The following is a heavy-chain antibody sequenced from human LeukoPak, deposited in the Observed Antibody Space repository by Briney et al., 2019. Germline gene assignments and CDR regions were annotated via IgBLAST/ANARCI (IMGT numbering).Heavy chain of an antibody. V-gene: IGHV3-23*01. J-gene: IGHJ3*01. Sequence: GGSLRLSCAASGFTFSSYAMSWDRQAPGKGLEWVSAINGGGDATEYADSIKGRFTISRDNSKNTLYLQMNSLRPDDTAVYYCARCTASCYANAFDVWGQGTLLTVSS. CDR2: INGGGDAT. CDR3: ARCTASCYANAFDV. D-gene: IGHD2-2*01. CDR1: GFTFSSYA.